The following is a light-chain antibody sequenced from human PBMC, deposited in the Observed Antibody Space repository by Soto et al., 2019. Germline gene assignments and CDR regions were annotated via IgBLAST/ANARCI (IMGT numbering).Light chain of an antibody. V-gene: IGKV1-5*01. J-gene: IGKJ1*01. CDR1: QSISSW. Sequence: EIQMTQSPSTLSASVGDRVTITCRASQSISSWLAWYQQKPGQAPKLLIYDASSLESGVPSRFSGSGSGTEFTLTISSLQPDDFATYYCQQYNSSPWTFGQGTKVEIK. CDR2: DAS. CDR3: QQYNSSPWT.